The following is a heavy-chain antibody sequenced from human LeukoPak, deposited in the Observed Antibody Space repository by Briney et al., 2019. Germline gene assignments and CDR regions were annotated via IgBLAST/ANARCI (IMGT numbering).Heavy chain of an antibody. Sequence: SVRVSCKASGGTFSSYAISWVRQAPGQGLEWMGRIIPIFGTANYAQKFQGRVTITTDESTSTAYMELSSLRSEDTAVYYCAGGGFLEWLPHHYYYYYMDVWGKGTTVTVSS. V-gene: IGHV1-69*05. CDR1: GGTFSSYA. D-gene: IGHD3-3*01. J-gene: IGHJ6*03. CDR2: IIPIFGTA. CDR3: AGGGFLEWLPHHYYYYYMDV.